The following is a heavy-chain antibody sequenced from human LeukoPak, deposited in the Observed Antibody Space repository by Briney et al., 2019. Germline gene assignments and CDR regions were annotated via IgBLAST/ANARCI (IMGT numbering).Heavy chain of an antibody. V-gene: IGHV4-30-2*01. CDR2: IYHSGST. CDR3: ARDFNDFWSGYFDY. D-gene: IGHD3-3*01. CDR1: GGSISSGGYY. J-gene: IGHJ4*02. Sequence: SQTLSLTCTVSGGSISSGGYYWSWIRQPPGKGLEWIGYIYHSGSTYYNPSLKSRVTISVDRSKNQFSLKLSSVTAADTAVYYCARDFNDFWSGYFDYWGQGTLVTVSS.